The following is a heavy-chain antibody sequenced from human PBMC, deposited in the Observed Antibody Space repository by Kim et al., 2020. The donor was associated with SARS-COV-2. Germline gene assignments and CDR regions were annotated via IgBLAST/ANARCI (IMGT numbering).Heavy chain of an antibody. Sequence: GGSLRLSCAASGFTFSNYWMTWVRQAPGKGLEWVAYIKRDGSEKYYVDSVKGRFTISRDNAKNSLYLQMNSLRAEDTAVYYCARWGPLASSGWYYYGMDVWGQGTTVTVSS. D-gene: IGHD6-25*01. V-gene: IGHV3-7*01. CDR3: ARWGPLASSGWYYYGMDV. J-gene: IGHJ6*02. CDR2: IKRDGSEK. CDR1: GFTFSNYW.